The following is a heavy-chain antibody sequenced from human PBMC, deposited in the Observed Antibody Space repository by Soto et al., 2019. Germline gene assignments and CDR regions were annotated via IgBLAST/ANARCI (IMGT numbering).Heavy chain of an antibody. CDR2: TYITGDT. CDR3: AREYTETVDGPTPFYFDY. Sequence: PSETLSLTCSVSGDSISSYYWSWIRQSAGKGLEWIGRTYITGDTNYNPSLKSRLTMSVDTSKNQLSLKLSSVTAADTAVYYCAREYTETVDGPTPFYFDYWGQGTRVTVAS. V-gene: IGHV4-4*07. D-gene: IGHD6-19*01. CDR1: GDSISSYY. J-gene: IGHJ4*02.